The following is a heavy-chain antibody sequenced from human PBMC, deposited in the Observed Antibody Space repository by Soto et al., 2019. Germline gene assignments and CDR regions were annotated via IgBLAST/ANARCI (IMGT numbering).Heavy chain of an antibody. CDR1: GYTFSNYA. D-gene: IGHD3-10*01. Sequence: QVQLVQSGAEVKKPGASVKVSCKASGYTFSNYALHWVRQAPGQSLEWMGWINADNGNTKYSQKFQGRVTFTRDTSASTAYMDLSSLRSEYTAVYYCASPTYGSGNYYWGQGTLVTVSS. CDR2: INADNGNT. J-gene: IGHJ4*02. CDR3: ASPTYGSGNYY. V-gene: IGHV1-3*01.